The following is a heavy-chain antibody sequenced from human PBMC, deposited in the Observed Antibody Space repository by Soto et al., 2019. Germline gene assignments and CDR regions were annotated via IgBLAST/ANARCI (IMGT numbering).Heavy chain of an antibody. Sequence: ASVKVSCKTSGYTFTNHAIHWVRQAPGQGLEWMGWISAYNGNTNYAQKLQGRVTMTTDTSTSTAYMELRSLRSDDTAVYYCTRSSGYSYGFHDWGPVRLVTVS. CDR1: GYTFTNHA. J-gene: IGHJ4*02. V-gene: IGHV1-18*01. CDR3: TRSSGYSYGFHD. CDR2: ISAYNGNT. D-gene: IGHD5-18*01.